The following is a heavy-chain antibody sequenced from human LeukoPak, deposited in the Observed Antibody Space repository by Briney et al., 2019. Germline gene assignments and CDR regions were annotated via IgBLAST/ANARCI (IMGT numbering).Heavy chain of an antibody. CDR3: ARYREVGATVDY. Sequence: SETLSLTYNVSGGSIRGYYWSWIRQPPGKGLEWIGYIYSSGSTNYNPSLKSRVTMSVDTSKNQFSLKVSSVTAADTAVYYCARYREVGATVDYWGQGTLVIVSS. D-gene: IGHD1-26*01. J-gene: IGHJ4*02. V-gene: IGHV4-59*08. CDR1: GGSIRGYY. CDR2: IYSSGST.